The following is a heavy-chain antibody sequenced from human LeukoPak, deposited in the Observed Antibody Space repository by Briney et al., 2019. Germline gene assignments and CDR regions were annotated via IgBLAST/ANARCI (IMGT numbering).Heavy chain of an antibody. Sequence: SETLSLTCTVSGGSISRSNDCWDWIRRAPGRGLEWIASFYYCGSTYYNPSLKSRVTISADTSKNQVSLKLRSVTAADTALYYCTRRRAGRLYNWFDPWGQGTLVTVSS. J-gene: IGHJ5*02. CDR2: FYYCGST. V-gene: IGHV4-39*01. CDR3: TRRRAGRLYNWFDP. CDR1: GGSISRSNDC. D-gene: IGHD1-1*01.